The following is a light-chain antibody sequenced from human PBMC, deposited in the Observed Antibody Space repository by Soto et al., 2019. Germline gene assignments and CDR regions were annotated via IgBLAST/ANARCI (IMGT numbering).Light chain of an antibody. Sequence: QSALTQPAFVSGSPGQSITISCTGTSSDVGDYNYVSWYQQHPGKAPKLIIYGVSNRPSGISNRFSGSKSGNTASLTVSGLQAEDEADYYCSSYTATNTLVFGGGTKVTVL. CDR1: SSDVGDYNY. CDR2: GVS. CDR3: SSYTATNTLV. V-gene: IGLV2-14*01. J-gene: IGLJ2*01.